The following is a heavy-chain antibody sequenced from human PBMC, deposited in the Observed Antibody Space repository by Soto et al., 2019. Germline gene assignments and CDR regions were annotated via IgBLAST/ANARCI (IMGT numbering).Heavy chain of an antibody. CDR1: GFTFSRYS. Sequence: VGALRLSCAASGFTFSRYSMNWVRQAPGKGLEWVSSISSTTNYIYYGDSMKGRFTISRDNAKNSLYLEMNSLRAEDTAVYYCARESEDLTSKFDYWGQGTLVAVSS. CDR3: ARESEDLTSKFDY. J-gene: IGHJ4*02. CDR2: ISSTTNYI. V-gene: IGHV3-21*06.